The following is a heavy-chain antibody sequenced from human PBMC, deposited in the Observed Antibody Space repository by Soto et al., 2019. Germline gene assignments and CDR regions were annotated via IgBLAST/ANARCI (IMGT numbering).Heavy chain of an antibody. Sequence: SETLSLTCTVSGGSISSGGYYWSWIRQHPGKGLEWIGYIYYSGSTYYNPSLKSRVTISVDTSKNQFSLKLSSVTAADTAVYYCARDQGYCSGGSCYSGGYYYYYMDVWGKGTTVTVSS. J-gene: IGHJ6*03. CDR2: IYYSGST. CDR1: GGSISSGGYY. CDR3: ARDQGYCSGGSCYSGGYYYYYMDV. V-gene: IGHV4-31*03. D-gene: IGHD2-15*01.